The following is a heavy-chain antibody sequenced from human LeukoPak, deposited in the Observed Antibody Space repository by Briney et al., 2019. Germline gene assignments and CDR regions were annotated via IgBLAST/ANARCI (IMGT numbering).Heavy chain of an antibody. J-gene: IGHJ4*02. Sequence: SETLSLTCTVSGGSLNNGGYYWSWIRQHPGKGLEWIGYIYYSGSSYYNPSLRSRVTISVDTSKNHFSLKLSSVTAADTAVYYCVRNRDGYNSFDYWGQGTLVTVSS. CDR2: IYYSGSS. CDR1: GGSLNNGGYY. CDR3: VRNRDGYNSFDY. V-gene: IGHV4-31*03. D-gene: IGHD5-24*01.